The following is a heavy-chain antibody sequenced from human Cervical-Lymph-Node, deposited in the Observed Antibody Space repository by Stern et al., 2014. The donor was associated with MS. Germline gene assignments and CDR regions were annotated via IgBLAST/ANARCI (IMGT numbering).Heavy chain of an antibody. J-gene: IGHJ4*02. V-gene: IGHV1-46*01. Sequence: VKLVQAGAEVKEPGASVKVSCTASGYTFTAYNIQWVRQGPGPGLEWMGLISPDGGRTSYAPKFRARVTMTRDKPTATVYMELNSLRSEDTAVYFCARVAPTVGAAYWGQGTLVTVSS. D-gene: IGHD1-26*01. CDR2: ISPDGGRT. CDR1: GYTFTAYN. CDR3: ARVAPTVGAAY.